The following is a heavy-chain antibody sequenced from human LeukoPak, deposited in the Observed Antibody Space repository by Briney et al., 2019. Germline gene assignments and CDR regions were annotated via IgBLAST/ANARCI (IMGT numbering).Heavy chain of an antibody. D-gene: IGHD3-22*01. Sequence: GGSLRLSCAASGFTFSSYSMNWVREAPGKGLECVSSISSSSSYIYYADSVKGRFTISRDNAKNSLYLQMNSLRAEDTAVYYCARVGDSSGYYYSLDYWGQGTLVTVSS. CDR3: ARVGDSSGYYYSLDY. J-gene: IGHJ4*02. CDR2: ISSSSSYI. V-gene: IGHV3-21*01. CDR1: GFTFSSYS.